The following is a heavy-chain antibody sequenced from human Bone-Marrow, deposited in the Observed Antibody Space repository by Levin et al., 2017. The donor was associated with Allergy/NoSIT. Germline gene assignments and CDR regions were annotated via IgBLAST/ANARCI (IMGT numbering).Heavy chain of an antibody. V-gene: IGHV5-51*01. J-gene: IGHJ6*03. CDR1: GSRFTSYW. Sequence: AGGSLRLSCKGSGSRFTSYWIGWVRQMPGNGLEWMGIIYPSDSDTRYSPSFQGQVTISADKSISTAYLQWSSLKASDTAIYYCARRGKDSYYYYMDVWGKGTTVIVSS. CDR2: IYPSDSDT. CDR3: ARRGKDSYYYYMDV. D-gene: IGHD4-23*01.